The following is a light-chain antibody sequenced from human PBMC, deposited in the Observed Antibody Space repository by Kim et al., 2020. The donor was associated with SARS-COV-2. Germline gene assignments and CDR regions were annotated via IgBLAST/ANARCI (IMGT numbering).Light chain of an antibody. CDR1: SGHSSCI. V-gene: IGLV4-60*03. Sequence: QPVLTQSSSASASLGSSVKLTCTLSSGHSSCIIAWHQQQPGKAPRYLMKLEGSGSYNKGSGVPDRFSGSSSGADRYLTISNLQSEDEADYYCETWDSNLWVFGGGTQLTVL. J-gene: IGLJ3*02. CDR3: ETWDSNLWV. CDR2: LEGSGSY.